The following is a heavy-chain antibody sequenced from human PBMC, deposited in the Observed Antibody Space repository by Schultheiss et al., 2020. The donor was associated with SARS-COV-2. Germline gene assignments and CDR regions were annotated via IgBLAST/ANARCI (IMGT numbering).Heavy chain of an antibody. D-gene: IGHD3-3*01. J-gene: IGHJ4*02. CDR2: ISYDGSNK. V-gene: IGHV3-30*04. CDR1: GFTFSSYA. CDR3: ATRALRFLEWLPLDY. Sequence: GGSLRLSCAASGFTFSSYAMSWVRQAPGKGLEWVAVISYDGSNKYYADSVKGRFTISRDNAKNSLYLQMNSLRDEDTAVYYCATRALRFLEWLPLDYWGQGTLVTVSS.